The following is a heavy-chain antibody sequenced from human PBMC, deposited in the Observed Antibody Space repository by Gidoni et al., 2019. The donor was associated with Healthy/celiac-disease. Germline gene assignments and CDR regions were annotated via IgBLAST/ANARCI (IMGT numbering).Heavy chain of an antibody. V-gene: IGHV3-9*01. CDR3: AKEAEYYDFWSGSLDY. J-gene: IGHJ4*02. D-gene: IGHD3-3*01. CDR2: ISWNRGSI. CDR1: GFTFDDYA. Sequence: EVQLVESGGGVVQPGRSLRRSCAASGFTFDDYAMHWVRQAPGKGLEWVSGISWNRGSIGYADSVKGRFTISRDNAKNSLYLQMNSLRAEYTALYYCAKEAEYYDFWSGSLDYWGQGTLVTVSS.